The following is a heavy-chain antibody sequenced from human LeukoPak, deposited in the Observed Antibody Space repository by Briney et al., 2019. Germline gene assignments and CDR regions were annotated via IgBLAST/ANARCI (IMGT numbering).Heavy chain of an antibody. J-gene: IGHJ4*02. CDR2: ISYDGSNK. Sequence: PGGSLRLSCAASGFTFSSYGMHWVRQAPGKGLEWVAVISYDGSNKYYADSVKGRFTISRDNSKNTLYLQMKSLRAEDTAVYYCAKAGNDYGDYGILFDYWGQGTLVTVSS. D-gene: IGHD4-17*01. V-gene: IGHV3-30*18. CDR3: AKAGNDYGDYGILFDY. CDR1: GFTFSSYG.